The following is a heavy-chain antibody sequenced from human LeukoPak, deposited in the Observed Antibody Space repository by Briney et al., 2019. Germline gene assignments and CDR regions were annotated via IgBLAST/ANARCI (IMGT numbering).Heavy chain of an antibody. V-gene: IGHV1-24*01. CDR1: GYTLTELS. Sequence: ASVKVSCKVSGYTLTELSMHWVRQAPGQGLEWMGGFDPEDGETIYAQKFQGRVTMTEDTSTDTAYMELSSLRSEDTAVYYCATEGSGSYYYYMDVWGKGTTVTVSS. CDR3: ATEGSGSYYYYMDV. D-gene: IGHD6-19*01. CDR2: FDPEDGET. J-gene: IGHJ6*03.